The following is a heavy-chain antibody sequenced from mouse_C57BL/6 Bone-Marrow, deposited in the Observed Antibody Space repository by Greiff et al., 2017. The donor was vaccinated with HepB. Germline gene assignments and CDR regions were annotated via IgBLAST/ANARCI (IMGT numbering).Heavy chain of an antibody. V-gene: IGHV1-63*01. CDR1: GYTFTNYW. CDR2: IYPGGGYT. Sequence: QVQLQQSGAELVRPGTSVKMSCKASGYTFTNYWIGWAKQRPGHGLEWIGDIYPGGGYTNYNEKFKGKATLTADKSSSTAYMQFSSLTSEDSAIYYCARNSNWYFDVWGTGTTVTVSS. J-gene: IGHJ1*03. CDR3: ARNSNWYFDV. D-gene: IGHD2-5*01.